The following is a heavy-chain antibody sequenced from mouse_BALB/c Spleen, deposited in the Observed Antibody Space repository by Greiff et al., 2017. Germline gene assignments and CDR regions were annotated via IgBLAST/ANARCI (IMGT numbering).Heavy chain of an antibody. D-gene: IGHD2-2*01. Sequence: QVQLKESGPSLVQPSQSLSITCTVSGFSLPSYGVHWVRQSPGKGLEWLGVIWRGGSTDYNAAFMSRLSITKDNSKSQVFFKMNSLQADDTAIYYCAKKGIYYGSWFAYWGQGTLVTVSA. V-gene: IGHV2-5-1*01. J-gene: IGHJ3*01. CDR3: AKKGIYYGSWFAY. CDR2: IWRGGST. CDR1: GFSLPSYG.